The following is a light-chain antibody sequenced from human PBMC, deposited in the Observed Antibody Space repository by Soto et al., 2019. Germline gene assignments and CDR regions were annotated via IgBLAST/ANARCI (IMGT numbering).Light chain of an antibody. CDR3: GSYTSSSNYV. V-gene: IGLV2-14*01. J-gene: IGLJ1*01. CDR1: IHYDF. Sequence: ALTQPASVSGSPGQSITISCTGYIHYDFVSWYQQHPGTAPKPVIYEVSNRPSGTSDRFSGSKSGHTASLTISGLQTEDEAVYYCGSYTSSSNYVFGTGTKVTVL. CDR2: EVS.